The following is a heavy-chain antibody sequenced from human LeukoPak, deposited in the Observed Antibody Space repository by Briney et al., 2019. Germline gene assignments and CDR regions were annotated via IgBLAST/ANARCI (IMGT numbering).Heavy chain of an antibody. CDR3: ARAPRLGRAGGDY. CDR2: INAGNGNT. J-gene: IGHJ4*02. V-gene: IGHV1-3*01. Sequence: ASVKVSCKASGYTFTNYDINWVRQATGQGLEWMGWINAGNGNTKYSQKFQGRVTITRDTSASTAYMELSSLRSEDTAVYYCARAPRLGRAGGDYWGQETLVTVSS. D-gene: IGHD1-26*01. CDR1: GYTFTNYD.